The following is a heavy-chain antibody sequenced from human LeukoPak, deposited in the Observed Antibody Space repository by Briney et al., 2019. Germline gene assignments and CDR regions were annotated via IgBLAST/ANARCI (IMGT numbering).Heavy chain of an antibody. J-gene: IGHJ4*02. V-gene: IGHV1-18*01. D-gene: IGHD2-2*01. CDR3: ARDLGYCSGTSCRIDY. CDR2: ISAYNGNI. Sequence: ASVKVSCKASGYTFTSYGISWVRQAPGQGLEWMGWISAYNGNINYAQKLQGRVTMTTDTSTSTAYMELRSLRSDDTAVYYCARDLGYCSGTSCRIDYWGQGTLVTVSS. CDR1: GYTFTSYG.